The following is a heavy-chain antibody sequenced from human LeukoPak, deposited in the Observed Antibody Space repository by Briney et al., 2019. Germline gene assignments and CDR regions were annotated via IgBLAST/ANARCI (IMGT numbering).Heavy chain of an antibody. V-gene: IGHV3-48*04. CDR3: ARQTGNLDY. CDR2: ISGGGDNI. CDR1: GFAFRNYG. Sequence: GGSLRLSCAASGFAFRNYGMHWVRQTPGKGLEWVSYISGGGDNIYYTDSVKGRFTISRDNARNSLYLQMNSLRAEDTAIYYCARQTGNLDYWGQGTLVTVSS. J-gene: IGHJ4*02. D-gene: IGHD4-23*01.